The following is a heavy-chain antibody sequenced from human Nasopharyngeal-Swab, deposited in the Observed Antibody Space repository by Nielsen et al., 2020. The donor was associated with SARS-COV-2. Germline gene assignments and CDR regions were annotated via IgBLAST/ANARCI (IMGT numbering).Heavy chain of an antibody. Sequence: GGSLRLSCAASGFTFSSYDMHWVRQATGKGLEWVSAIGTAGDTYYPGSVKGRFTISRENAKNSLYLQMNSLRAGDTAVYDCARSKRSIGYCSSTSCYDVDYFDYWGQGTLVTVSS. CDR3: ARSKRSIGYCSSTSCYDVDYFDY. CDR2: IGTAGDT. D-gene: IGHD2-2*01. J-gene: IGHJ4*02. CDR1: GFTFSSYD. V-gene: IGHV3-13*01.